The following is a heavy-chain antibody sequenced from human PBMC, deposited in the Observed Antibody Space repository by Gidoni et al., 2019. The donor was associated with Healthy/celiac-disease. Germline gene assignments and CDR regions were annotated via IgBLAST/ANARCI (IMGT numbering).Heavy chain of an antibody. V-gene: IGHV3-21*01. Sequence: EVQLVESGGGLVKPGGSLRLSCAASGFPFSSYSMNWVRQAPGKGLECVSSISSSSSYIYYADSVKGRFTISRDNAKNSLYLQMNSLRAEDTAVYYCARIGSGWYYFDYWGQGTLVTVSS. CDR1: GFPFSSYS. CDR2: ISSSSSYI. J-gene: IGHJ4*02. D-gene: IGHD6-19*01. CDR3: ARIGSGWYYFDY.